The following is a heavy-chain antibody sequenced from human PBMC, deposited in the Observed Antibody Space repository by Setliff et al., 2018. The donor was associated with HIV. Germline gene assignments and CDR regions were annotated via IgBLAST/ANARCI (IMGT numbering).Heavy chain of an antibody. CDR1: GGSITSTTYY. Sequence: SETLSLTCSVSGGSITSTTYYWGWIRQPPGKGLEWVGNIFHSENTYYNPSLKSRVTISIDTSKSQFSLKLTSVTTADTAMYYCAGRGGYNDWYFDYWGRGTLVTVSS. D-gene: IGHD5-12*01. CDR2: IFHSENT. CDR3: AGRGGYNDWYFDY. J-gene: IGHJ4*02. V-gene: IGHV4-39*07.